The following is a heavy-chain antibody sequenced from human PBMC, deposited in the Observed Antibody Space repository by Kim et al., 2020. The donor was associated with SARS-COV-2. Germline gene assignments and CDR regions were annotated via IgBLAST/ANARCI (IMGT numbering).Heavy chain of an antibody. J-gene: IGHJ5*02. CDR1: GFTVSSNY. CDR3: AREGRFNGRAMTWGWFDP. CDR2: IYSGGST. D-gene: IGHD7-27*01. Sequence: GGSLRLSCAASGFTVSSNYMNWVRQAPGKGLEWVSVIYSGGSTYYADSVKGRFTISRDNSKNTLYLQMNSLRAEDTAVYYCAREGRFNGRAMTWGWFDPWGQGTLVTVSS. V-gene: IGHV3-53*01.